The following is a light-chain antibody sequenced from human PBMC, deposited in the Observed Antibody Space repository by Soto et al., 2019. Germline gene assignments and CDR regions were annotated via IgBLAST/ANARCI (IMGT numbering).Light chain of an antibody. Sequence: EIVWTQYPGTLSLSPGERCTLSGMASQNVGTYYLAWHQQKPGQAPRLLIYGSYVRATGVTDRFSGSGSGTDFTLTIGGLEPEDFAVYYCQPYALSPWTVGPVTQVEIK. CDR3: QPYALSPWT. V-gene: IGKV3-20*01. J-gene: IGKJ1*01. CDR2: GSY. CDR1: QNVGTYY.